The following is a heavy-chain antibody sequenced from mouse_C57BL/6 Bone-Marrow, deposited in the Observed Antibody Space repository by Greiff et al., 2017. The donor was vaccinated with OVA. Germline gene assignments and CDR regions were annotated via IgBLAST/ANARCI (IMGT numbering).Heavy chain of an antibody. V-gene: IGHV2-9*01. Sequence: VKVVESGPGLVAPSQSLSITCTVSGFSLTSYGVGWVRQPPGKGLEWVGVIWGGGSTDDNSALMSRLSISKDNSKSQVFLKMNILQTDYTAMYYCAKHSNYDSMDYWGQGTSVTVSS. CDR1: GFSLTSYG. CDR2: IWGGGST. D-gene: IGHD2-5*01. CDR3: AKHSNYDSMDY. J-gene: IGHJ4*01.